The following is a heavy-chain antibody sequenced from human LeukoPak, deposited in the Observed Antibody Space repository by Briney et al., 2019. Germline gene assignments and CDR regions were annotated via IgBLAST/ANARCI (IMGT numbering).Heavy chain of an antibody. V-gene: IGHV4-59*01. J-gene: IGHJ4*02. Sequence: PSETLSLTCTVSGRSISSYYWSWIRQPPGKGLEWIGYIYYSGSTDYNPSLKSRFTISVDTSKNQFSLKLSSVTAADTAVYYCARDLDYWGQGTLVTVSS. CDR1: GRSISSYY. CDR2: IYYSGST. CDR3: ARDLDY.